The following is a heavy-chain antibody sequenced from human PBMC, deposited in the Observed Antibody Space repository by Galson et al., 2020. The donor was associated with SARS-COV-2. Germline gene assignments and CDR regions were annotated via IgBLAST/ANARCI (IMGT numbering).Heavy chain of an antibody. CDR3: ASFYCGSESCYPENY. D-gene: IGHD3-10*01. J-gene: IGHJ4*02. CDR1: GGSISSGSHY. CDR2: IYNSENT. V-gene: IGHV4-61*02. Sequence: ETSETLSLTCTVSGGSISSGSHYWSWIRQPAGKGLEWIGRIYNSENTRYSSSLKSRVTISVDTSKNQFSLQLSSVTAADTAVYYCASFYCGSESCYPENYWGQGTLVTVSS.